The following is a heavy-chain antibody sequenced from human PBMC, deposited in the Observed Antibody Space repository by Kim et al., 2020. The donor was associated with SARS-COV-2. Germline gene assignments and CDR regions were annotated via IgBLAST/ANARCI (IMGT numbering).Heavy chain of an antibody. CDR1: GFTFSSYA. J-gene: IGHJ6*01. CDR3: ARDLRDTTTVRIYFYYYG. D-gene: IGHD1-1*01. V-gene: IGHV3-33*01. Sequence: GGSLRLSCEASGFTFSSYAMHWVRQAPGKGLEWVAVVWFNGLNKYYVESVKGRFTISRDNSKNTVYLQMNSLRVEDTAAYFCARDLRDTTTVRIYFYYYG. CDR2: VWFNGLNK.